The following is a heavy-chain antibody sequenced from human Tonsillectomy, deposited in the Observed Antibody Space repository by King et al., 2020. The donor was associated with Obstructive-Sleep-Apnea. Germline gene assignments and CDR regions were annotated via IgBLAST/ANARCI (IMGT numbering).Heavy chain of an antibody. CDR3: ARDPPYGDYDY. CDR2: ISIGGSTI. D-gene: IGHD4-17*01. V-gene: IGHV3-11*01. J-gene: IGHJ4*02. CDR1: GCTFSDYD. Sequence: QLVQSGGGLVKPGGSLRLSGAASGCTFSDYDMSWIRQAPGKGLEWGSYISIGGSTIYYADSVMGRFTISRDNAKNSLYLQMNSLRAEDTAVYYCARDPPYGDYDYWGQGTLVTVSS.